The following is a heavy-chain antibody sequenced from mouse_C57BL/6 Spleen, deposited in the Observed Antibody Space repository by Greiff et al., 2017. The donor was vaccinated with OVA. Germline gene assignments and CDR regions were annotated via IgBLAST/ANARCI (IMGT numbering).Heavy chain of an antibody. Sequence: VKLQESGPGLVAPSQSLSITCTVSGFSLTSYAISWVRQPPGKGLEWLGVLWTGGGTNYNSALNSRLSISKDDSKSQVFLKMNSLQTDDTARYYCARNPPIYDGYYFDYWGQGTTLTVSS. V-gene: IGHV2-9-1*01. CDR3: ARNPPIYDGYYFDY. D-gene: IGHD2-3*01. J-gene: IGHJ2*01. CDR2: LWTGGGT. CDR1: GFSLTSYA.